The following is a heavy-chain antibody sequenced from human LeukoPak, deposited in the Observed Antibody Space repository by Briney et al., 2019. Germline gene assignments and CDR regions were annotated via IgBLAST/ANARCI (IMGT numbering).Heavy chain of an antibody. V-gene: IGHV1-69*05. CDR2: IIPIFGTA. Sequence: SVKVSCKASGGTFSNYAISWVRQAPGQGLEWMGGIIPIFGTASFAQKFQGRATITTDESTSTAYMELSSLRSEDTAVYYCAPAITNPVYWGQGTLVTVSS. CDR1: GGTFSNYA. J-gene: IGHJ4*02. D-gene: IGHD5-24*01. CDR3: APAITNPVY.